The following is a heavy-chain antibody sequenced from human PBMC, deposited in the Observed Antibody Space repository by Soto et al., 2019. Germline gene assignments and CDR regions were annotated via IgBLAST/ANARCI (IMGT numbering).Heavy chain of an antibody. Sequence: ASVKVSCKASGGTFSSYTISWVRQAPGQGLEWMGRIIPILGIANYAQKFQGRVTITADKSTSTAYMELSSLRSEDTAVYYCARPGRPCSGGSCYPEYFQHWGQGTLVTVSS. D-gene: IGHD2-15*01. CDR2: IIPILGIA. J-gene: IGHJ1*01. V-gene: IGHV1-69*02. CDR1: GGTFSSYT. CDR3: ARPGRPCSGGSCYPEYFQH.